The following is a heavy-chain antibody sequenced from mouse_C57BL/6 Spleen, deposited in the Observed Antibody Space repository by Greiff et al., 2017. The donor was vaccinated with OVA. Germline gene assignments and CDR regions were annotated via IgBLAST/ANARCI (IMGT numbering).Heavy chain of an antibody. V-gene: IGHV1-39*01. J-gene: IGHJ2*01. Sequence: EVQLQQSGPELVKPGASVKLSCKASGYSFTDYNMNWVKQSTGKSLEWIGVINPNYGTTSYNQKFKGKATLTVDQSSSTAYMQLNSLTSEDSAVYYWARTASGDVGYFDYWGQGTTLTVSS. D-gene: IGHD6-1*02. CDR1: GYSFTDYN. CDR2: INPNYGTT. CDR3: ARTASGDVGYFDY.